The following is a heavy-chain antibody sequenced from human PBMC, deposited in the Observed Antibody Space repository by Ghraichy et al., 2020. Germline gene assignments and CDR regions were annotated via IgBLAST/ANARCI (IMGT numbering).Heavy chain of an antibody. Sequence: GESLNISCAASGFTFSSYVMHWVRQTPGKGLEWVSGLSESGSSTYYADSVKGRFTISRDNSKNTLYLQMNSLRAEDTAVYYCQTRYRGSDHYWGQGTLVTVSS. J-gene: IGHJ4*02. CDR1: GFTFSSYV. CDR3: QTRYRGSDHY. D-gene: IGHD1-26*01. V-gene: IGHV3-23*01. CDR2: LSESGSST.